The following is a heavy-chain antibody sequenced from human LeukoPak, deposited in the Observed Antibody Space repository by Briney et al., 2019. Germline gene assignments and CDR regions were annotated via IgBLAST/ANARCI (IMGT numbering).Heavy chain of an antibody. CDR1: GFTFSSYG. Sequence: GGSLRLSCAASGFTFSSYGMSWVRQAPGKGLEWVSSISSSSSYIYYADSVKGRFTISRDNAKNSLYLQMNSLRAEDTAVYYCARGRNGQYYFDYWGQGTLVTVSS. D-gene: IGHD1-1*01. CDR3: ARGRNGQYYFDY. V-gene: IGHV3-21*01. J-gene: IGHJ4*02. CDR2: ISSSSSYI.